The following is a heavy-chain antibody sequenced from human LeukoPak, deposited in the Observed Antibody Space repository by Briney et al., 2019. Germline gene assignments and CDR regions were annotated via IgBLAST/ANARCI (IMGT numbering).Heavy chain of an antibody. V-gene: IGHV3-49*03. CDR2: IRSKAYGGTT. CDR3: TRVGIAAAGSGDY. J-gene: IGHJ4*02. Sequence: GGSLRLSCTASGFTFGDYAMGWFRQAPGKGLEWAGLIRSKAYGGTTEYAASVKGRFTISRDDSKSIAYLQMNSLKTEDTAVYYCTRVGIAAAGSGDYWGQGTLVTVSS. D-gene: IGHD6-13*01. CDR1: GFTFGDYA.